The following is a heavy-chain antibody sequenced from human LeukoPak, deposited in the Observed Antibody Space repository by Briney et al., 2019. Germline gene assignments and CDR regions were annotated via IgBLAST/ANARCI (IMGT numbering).Heavy chain of an antibody. D-gene: IGHD1-26*01. V-gene: IGHV3-23*01. J-gene: IGHJ4*02. CDR3: AKFGQYSGSWQFDY. CDR1: GFTFSSYA. Sequence: GGSLRLSCAASGFTFSSYATSWVRQAPGKGLEWVSAISGSGGSTYYADSVKGRFTISRDNSKNTLYLQMNSLRAEDTAVYYCAKFGQYSGSWQFDYWGQGTLVTVSS. CDR2: ISGSGGST.